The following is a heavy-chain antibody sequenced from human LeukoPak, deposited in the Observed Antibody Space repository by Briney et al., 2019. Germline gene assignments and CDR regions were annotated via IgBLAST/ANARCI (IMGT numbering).Heavy chain of an antibody. V-gene: IGHV3-74*01. CDR3: ARANNFDY. D-gene: IGHD4/OR15-4a*01. J-gene: IGHJ4*02. CDR1: GFTLNNYW. CDR2: INFDGSST. Sequence: GVLRLSCAASGFTLNNYWMHWVRQVPGKGLVWVSRINFDGSSTDYADSVKGRFTISRDNAKNTLYLQMNSLRAEDTAVYSCARANNFDYWGQGTLVTVSS.